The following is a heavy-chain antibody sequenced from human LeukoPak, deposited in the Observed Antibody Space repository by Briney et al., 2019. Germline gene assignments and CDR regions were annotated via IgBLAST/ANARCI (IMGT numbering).Heavy chain of an antibody. CDR2: INWKTGNG. CDR1: GFNFDDYA. Sequence: GRSLRLACAVSGFNFDDYAMHWVRQAPGRGLEWVSGINWKTGNGIYADSVKGRFTISRDNAKNSLYLQMSSLRAEDTALYYCTRRAARWQFDLWGRGTLLTFSS. V-gene: IGHV3-9*01. CDR3: TRRAARWQFDL. D-gene: IGHD5-24*01. J-gene: IGHJ2*01.